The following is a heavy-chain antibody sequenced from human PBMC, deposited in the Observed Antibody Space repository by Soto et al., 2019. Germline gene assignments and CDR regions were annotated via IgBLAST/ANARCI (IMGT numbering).Heavy chain of an antibody. CDR2: IYYSGST. Sequence: SETLSLTCTVSGGSISSYYWSWIRQPPGKGLEWIGYIYYSGSTNYNPSLKSRVTISVDTSKNQFSLKLSSLTAADTAVYYCARHTIRFPFDYWGQGTLVTVSS. CDR1: GGSISSYY. J-gene: IGHJ4*02. V-gene: IGHV4-59*08. CDR3: ARHTIRFPFDY. D-gene: IGHD3-3*01.